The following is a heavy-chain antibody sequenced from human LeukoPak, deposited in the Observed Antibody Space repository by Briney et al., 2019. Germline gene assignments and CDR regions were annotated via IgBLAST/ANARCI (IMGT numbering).Heavy chain of an antibody. CDR2: ISGGGGST. V-gene: IGHV3-23*01. CDR1: GFTFTSYG. J-gene: IGHJ4*02. CDR3: AKAPTYYYGSGSHSVLDY. Sequence: PGGSLRLSCAVSGFTFTSYGMSWVRQAPGKGLEWVSSISGGGGSTHYADSVKGRFTISRDNSKNTLYLQMNSLRAEDTAVYHCAKAPTYYYGSGSHSVLDYWGQGTLVTVSS. D-gene: IGHD3-10*01.